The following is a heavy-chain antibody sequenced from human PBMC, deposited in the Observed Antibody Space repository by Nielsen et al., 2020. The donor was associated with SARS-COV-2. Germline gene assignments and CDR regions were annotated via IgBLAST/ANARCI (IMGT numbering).Heavy chain of an antibody. CDR2: ISGSGGST. CDR1: GFTFSSYA. Sequence: GESLKISCAASGFTFSSYAMSWVRQAPGKGLEWVSAISGSGGSTYYADSVKGRFTISRDNSKNTLYLQMNSLRAEDTAVYYCAKDISYYYHMDVWGKGTTVTVSS. D-gene: IGHD3-3*02. J-gene: IGHJ6*03. CDR3: AKDISYYYHMDV. V-gene: IGHV3-23*01.